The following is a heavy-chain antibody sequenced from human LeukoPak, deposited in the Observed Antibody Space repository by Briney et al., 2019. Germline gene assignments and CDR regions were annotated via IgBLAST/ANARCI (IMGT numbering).Heavy chain of an antibody. V-gene: IGHV4-59*01. CDR2: IYYSGST. J-gene: IGHJ6*02. CDR1: GGSISSYY. D-gene: IGHD6-6*01. CDR3: ARGGSSIATRSMDV. Sequence: SQTLSLTCTVSGGSISSYYWSWIRQPPGKGLEWIGYIYYSGSTNYNPSLESRVTISVDTSKNQFSLKLSSVTAADTAVYYCARGGSSIATRSMDVWGQGTTVTVSS.